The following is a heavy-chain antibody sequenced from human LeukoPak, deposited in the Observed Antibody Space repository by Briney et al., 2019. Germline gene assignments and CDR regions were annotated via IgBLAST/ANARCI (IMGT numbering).Heavy chain of an antibody. CDR2: ISYDGSNK. CDR3: ARGPLEWLLGIGFDY. CDR1: GFTFSSYA. Sequence: GRSLRLSCAASGFTFSSYAMHWVRQAPGKGLEWVAVISYDGSNKYYADSVKGRFTISRDNSKNTLYLQMNSLRAEDTAVYYCARGPLEWLLGIGFDYWGQGTLVTVSS. V-gene: IGHV3-30-3*01. D-gene: IGHD3-3*01. J-gene: IGHJ4*02.